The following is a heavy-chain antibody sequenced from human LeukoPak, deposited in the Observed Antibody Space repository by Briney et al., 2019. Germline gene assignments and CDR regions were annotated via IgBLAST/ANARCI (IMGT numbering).Heavy chain of an antibody. V-gene: IGHV4-4*07. CDR2: IYTSGST. CDR3: ASLSYDFWSGYSGLQSDAFDI. J-gene: IGHJ3*02. D-gene: IGHD3-3*01. CDR1: GGSISSYY. Sequence: SETLSLTCTVSGGSISSYYWSWIRQPAGKGLEWIGRIYTSGSTNYNPSLKSRVTMSVDTSKNQFSLKLSSVTAEDTAVYYCASLSYDFWSGYSGLQSDAFDIWGQGTMVTVSS.